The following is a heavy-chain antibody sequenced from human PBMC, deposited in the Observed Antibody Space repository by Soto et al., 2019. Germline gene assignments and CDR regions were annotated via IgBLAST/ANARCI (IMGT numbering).Heavy chain of an antibody. V-gene: IGHV5-10-1*01. J-gene: IGHJ6*02. CDR2: IDPSDSYT. CDR3: AIVGFGELLFYGMGV. CDR1: GYSFTSYW. D-gene: IGHD3-10*01. Sequence: PGESLKISCKGSGYSFTSYWISWVRQMPGKGLEWMGRIDPSDSYTNYSPSFQGHVTISADKSISTAYLQWSSLKASDTAMYYFAIVGFGELLFYGMGVWGQGSTVTVSS.